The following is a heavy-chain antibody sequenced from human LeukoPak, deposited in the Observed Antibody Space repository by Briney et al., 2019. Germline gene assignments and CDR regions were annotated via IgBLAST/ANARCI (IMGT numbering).Heavy chain of an antibody. D-gene: IGHD6-13*01. J-gene: IGHJ4*02. CDR3: AKEIPGIAAAGTEGFDY. V-gene: IGHV3-30*18. CDR1: GFTFSSYG. Sequence: GGSLRLSCAASGFTFSSYGMHWVRQAPGKGLEWVAVISYDGSNKYYADSVKGRFTISRDNSKNTLYLQMNSLRAEDTAVYYCAKEIPGIAAAGTEGFDYWGQGTLVTVSA. CDR2: ISYDGSNK.